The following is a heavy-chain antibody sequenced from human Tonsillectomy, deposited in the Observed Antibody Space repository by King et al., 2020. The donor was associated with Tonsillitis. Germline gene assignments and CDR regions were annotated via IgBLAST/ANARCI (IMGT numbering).Heavy chain of an antibody. Sequence: VQLVESGGGLVQPGGSLRLSCAASGFTFSSYSMNWVRQAPGKGLEWVSYISSSSSTIYYADSVKGRFTISRDNAKNSLYLQMNSLRAEDTAVYYCARSYDSSGYFTTSGDYCGEGTLVSVSS. CDR1: GFTFSSYS. J-gene: IGHJ4*02. CDR2: ISSSSSTI. V-gene: IGHV3-48*01. CDR3: ARSYDSSGYFTTSGDY. D-gene: IGHD3-22*01.